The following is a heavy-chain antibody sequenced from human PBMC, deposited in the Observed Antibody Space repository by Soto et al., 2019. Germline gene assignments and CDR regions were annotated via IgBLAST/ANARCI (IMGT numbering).Heavy chain of an antibody. Sequence: PGGSLRLSCAASGFTFSSYGMHWVRQAPGKGLEWVAVISYDGSNKYYADSVKGRFTISRDNSKNTLYLQMNSLSAEDTAVYYCAKDFPTYSSSSYGMDVWGQGTTVTVSS. V-gene: IGHV3-30*18. D-gene: IGHD6-6*01. CDR3: AKDFPTYSSSSYGMDV. CDR2: ISYDGSNK. CDR1: GFTFSSYG. J-gene: IGHJ6*02.